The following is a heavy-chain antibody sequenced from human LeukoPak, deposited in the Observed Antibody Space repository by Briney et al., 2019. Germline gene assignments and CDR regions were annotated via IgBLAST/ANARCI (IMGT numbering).Heavy chain of an antibody. J-gene: IGHJ6*03. CDR1: GGSLSGYY. CDR2: INHSGST. Sequence: SETLSLTCAVYGGSLSGYYWSWIRQPPGKGLEWIGEINHSGSTNYNPSLKSRVTISVDTSKNQFSLKLSSVTAADTAVYYCARASLGYCTNGVCYTGYYYYYMDVWGKGTTVTVSS. D-gene: IGHD2-8*01. V-gene: IGHV4-34*01. CDR3: ARASLGYCTNGVCYTGYYYYYMDV.